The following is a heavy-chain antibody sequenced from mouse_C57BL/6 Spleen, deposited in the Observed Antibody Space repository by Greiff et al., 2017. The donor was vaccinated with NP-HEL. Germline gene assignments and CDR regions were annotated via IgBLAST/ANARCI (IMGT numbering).Heavy chain of an antibody. CDR3: ARHGLYYGSSSTSYYYAMDY. CDR2: IYPRSGNT. D-gene: IGHD1-1*01. V-gene: IGHV1-81*01. CDR1: GYTFTSYG. J-gene: IGHJ4*01. Sequence: QVQLKESGAELARPGASVKLSCKASGYTFTSYGISWVKQRTGQGLEWIGEIYPRSGNTYYNEKFKGKATLTADKSSSTAYMELRSLTSEDSAVYFCARHGLYYGSSSTSYYYAMDYWGQGTSVTVSS.